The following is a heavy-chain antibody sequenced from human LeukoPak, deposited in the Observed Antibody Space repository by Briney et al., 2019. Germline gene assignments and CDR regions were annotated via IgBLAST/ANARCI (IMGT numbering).Heavy chain of an antibody. D-gene: IGHD5-12*01. Sequence: GGSLRLSCAASGFTFSSYAMSWVRQAPGKGLEWVSAISGSGGSTYYADSVKGRFTISRDNSKNTLYLQMNSLRAEDTAVYYCAREGVSGYDVAGGDYHYYYGMDVWGQETTATVSS. V-gene: IGHV3-23*01. J-gene: IGHJ6*02. CDR3: AREGVSGYDVAGGDYHYYYGMDV. CDR1: GFTFSSYA. CDR2: ISGSGGST.